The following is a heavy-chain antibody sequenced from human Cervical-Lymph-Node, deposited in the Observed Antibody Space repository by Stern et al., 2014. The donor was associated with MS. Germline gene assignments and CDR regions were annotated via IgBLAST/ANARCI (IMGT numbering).Heavy chain of an antibody. J-gene: IGHJ3*02. CDR1: GGSISSGGYS. CDR3: ATKVGELRSYRDDAFDI. V-gene: IGHV4-30-2*01. CDR2: IYHSGST. D-gene: IGHD1-26*01. Sequence: LQLQESGSGLVKPSQTLSLTCAVSGGSISSGGYSWSWIRQPPGKGLEWIGYIYHSGSTYYNPSLKSRVTISVDRSKNQFSLKLSSVTAADTAVYYCATKVGELRSYRDDAFDIWGQGTMVTVSS.